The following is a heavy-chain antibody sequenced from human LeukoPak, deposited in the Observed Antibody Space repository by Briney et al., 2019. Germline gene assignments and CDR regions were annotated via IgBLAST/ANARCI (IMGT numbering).Heavy chain of an antibody. D-gene: IGHD5-18*01. Sequence: SETLSLTCTVSGGSISSYYWSWIRQPPGKGLEWIGYIYYSGSTNYNPSLKSRVTISVDTSKNQFSLKLSSVTAADTAVYYCAREGLLGAFDIWGQGTMVTVSS. CDR2: IYYSGST. J-gene: IGHJ3*02. CDR1: GGSISSYY. V-gene: IGHV4-59*01. CDR3: AREGLLGAFDI.